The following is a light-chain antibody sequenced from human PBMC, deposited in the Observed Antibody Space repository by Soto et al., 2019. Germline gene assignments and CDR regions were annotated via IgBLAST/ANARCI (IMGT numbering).Light chain of an antibody. V-gene: IGLV2-23*02. Sequence: QSALTQPASVSGSPGQSITISCTGTSSDVGGYNYVSWYQQHPGKAPKLMIYEVSKRPSGVSNRFSGSKSGNTASLTISGLQAVDEADYYCCSFAGSSTVVFGGGTQLTVL. J-gene: IGLJ2*01. CDR1: SSDVGGYNY. CDR2: EVS. CDR3: CSFAGSSTVV.